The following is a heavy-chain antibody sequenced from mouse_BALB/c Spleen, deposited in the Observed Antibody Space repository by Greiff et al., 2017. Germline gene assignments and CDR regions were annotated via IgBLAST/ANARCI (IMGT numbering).Heavy chain of an antibody. V-gene: IGHV5-17*02. J-gene: IGHJ4*01. Sequence: EVQGVESGGGLVQPGGSRKLSCAASGFTFSSFGMHWVRQAPEKGLEWVAYISSGSSTIYYADTVKGRFTISRDNPKNTLFLQMTSLRSEDTAMYYCARSDAYYAMDYWGQGTSVTVSS. CDR3: ARSDAYYAMDY. CDR1: GFTFSSFG. CDR2: ISSGSSTI.